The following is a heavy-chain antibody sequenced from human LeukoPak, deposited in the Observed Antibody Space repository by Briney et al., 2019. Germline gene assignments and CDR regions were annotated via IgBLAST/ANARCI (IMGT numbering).Heavy chain of an antibody. CDR2: IYYSGGT. CDR1: GGSISSGGYY. CDR3: ARYCSSTSCYGVYYFDY. V-gene: IGHV4-31*03. D-gene: IGHD2-2*01. J-gene: IGHJ4*02. Sequence: PSQTLSLTCTVSGGSISSGGYYWSWIRQHPGKGLEWIGYIYYSGGTYYNPSLKSRVTISVDTSKNQFSLKLSSVTAADTAVYYCARYCSSTSCYGVYYFDYWGQGTLVTVSS.